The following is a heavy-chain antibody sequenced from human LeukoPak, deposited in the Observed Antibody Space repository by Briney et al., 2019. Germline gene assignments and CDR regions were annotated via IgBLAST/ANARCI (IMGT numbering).Heavy chain of an antibody. CDR1: GFTFSSYS. CDR2: ISSSSSYI. J-gene: IGHJ3*02. Sequence: GGSLRLSCAASGFTFSSYSMNWVRQAPGKGLEWVSSISSSSSYIYYADSVKGRFTISRDNAKNSLYLQMNSLRAEDTAVYYCARGGSSSSHSFDIWGQGTMVTVSS. CDR3: ARGGSSSSHSFDI. D-gene: IGHD6-6*01. V-gene: IGHV3-21*01.